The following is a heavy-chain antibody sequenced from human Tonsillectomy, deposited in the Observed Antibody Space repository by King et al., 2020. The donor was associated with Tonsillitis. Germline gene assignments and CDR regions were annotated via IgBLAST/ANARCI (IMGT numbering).Heavy chain of an antibody. D-gene: IGHD2-2*03. CDR2: VSYSGST. J-gene: IGHJ3*02. Sequence: VQLQESGPGLVKPSQTLSLTCAVSGGSISSGGYSWSWSRQPPGKGLEWIGYVSYSGSTYYNPSLKSRVTISVDTSKNQFSLKLSSVTAADTAVYYFARGSGGGYCSSTSCPLDAFDIWGQGTMVTVSS. V-gene: IGHV4-30-4*07. CDR3: ARGSGGGYCSSTSCPLDAFDI. CDR1: GGSISSGGYS.